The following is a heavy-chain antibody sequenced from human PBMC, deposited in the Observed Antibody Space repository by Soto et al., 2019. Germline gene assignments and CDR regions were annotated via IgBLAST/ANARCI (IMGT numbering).Heavy chain of an antibody. D-gene: IGHD6-13*01. CDR1: GGSVSSGSYY. V-gene: IGHV4-61*01. CDR2: IYYSGST. Sequence: PSETLSLTCTVSGGSVSSGSYYWSWIRQPPGKGLEWIGYIYYSGSTSYNPSLKSRVTISVDTSKNQFSLKLSSVTAADTAVYYCARDRYSSSWYISWGQGTLVTVSS. CDR3: ARDRYSSSWYIS. J-gene: IGHJ5*02.